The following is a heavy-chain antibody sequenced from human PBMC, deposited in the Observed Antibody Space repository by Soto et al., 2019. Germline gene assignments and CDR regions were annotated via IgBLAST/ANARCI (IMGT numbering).Heavy chain of an antibody. J-gene: IGHJ4*02. CDR1: GGSISSYY. D-gene: IGHD3-10*01. V-gene: IGHV4-59*08. CDR3: ASLRLGRYFES. CDR2: LYNSGTT. Sequence: QVQLQESGPGLVKASETLSLTCTVSGGSISSYYWSWIRQSPGKGLERIGHLYNSGTTSHNTSLKSRVSISTDTAKNQFALILSAVTAADTAVYYWASLRLGRYFESWGQGILVTVSS.